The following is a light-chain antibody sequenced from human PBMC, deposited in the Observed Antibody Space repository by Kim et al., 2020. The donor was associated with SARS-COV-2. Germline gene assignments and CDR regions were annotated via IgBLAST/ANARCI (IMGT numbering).Light chain of an antibody. V-gene: IGKV3-15*01. Sequence: SLSPGDRATLSCRASQSISSNLAWYQQKPGQAPRVLIYGASARATGIPARFSGSGSGTEFTLTISNLQSEDFAVYYCQQYAYWRAFGQGTRLEIK. CDR3: QQYAYWRA. CDR1: QSISSN. CDR2: GAS. J-gene: IGKJ5*01.